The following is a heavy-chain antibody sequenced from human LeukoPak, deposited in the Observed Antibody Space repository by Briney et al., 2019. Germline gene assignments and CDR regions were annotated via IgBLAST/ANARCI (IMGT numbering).Heavy chain of an antibody. V-gene: IGHV3-20*04. J-gene: IGHJ4*02. D-gene: IGHD7-27*01. CDR1: GFTFDDHG. CDR3: AREGGANWDPFDY. CDR2: INWNGETT. Sequence: GRSLRLSCAASGFTFDDHGMGWVRQVPGKALEWVSGINWNGETTAYADSVKGRFSISRDSARNSLFLQMNSLRVEDTALYYCAREGGANWDPFDYWGQGTLVTVSS.